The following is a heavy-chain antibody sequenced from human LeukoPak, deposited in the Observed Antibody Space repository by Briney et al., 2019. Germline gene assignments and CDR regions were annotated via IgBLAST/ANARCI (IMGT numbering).Heavy chain of an antibody. CDR3: ARASRGYCSGSSCYPY. J-gene: IGHJ4*02. V-gene: IGHV1-8*01. CDR2: MNPNSGNT. Sequence: ASVKVSCKASGDTFTSYDINWVRQATGQGLEWMGRMNPNSGNTGYAQKFQGRVTMTRNTSISTAYMELSSLRSEDTAVYYCARASRGYCSGSSCYPYWGQGTLVTVSS. CDR1: GDTFTSYD. D-gene: IGHD2-15*01.